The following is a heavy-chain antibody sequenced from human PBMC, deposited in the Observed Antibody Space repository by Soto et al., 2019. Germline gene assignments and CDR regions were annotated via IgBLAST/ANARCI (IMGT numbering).Heavy chain of an antibody. D-gene: IGHD3-3*01. J-gene: IGHJ6*03. CDR2: IYYSGST. Sequence: SETLSLTCTVSGGSISSSSYYWGWIRQPPGKGLEWIGSIYYSGSTYYNPSLKSRVTISVDTSNNQFSLKLSSVTAADTAVYYCARQPITIFGVKNYYMDVWGKGTTVTVSS. CDR3: ARQPITIFGVKNYYMDV. V-gene: IGHV4-39*01. CDR1: GGSISSSSYY.